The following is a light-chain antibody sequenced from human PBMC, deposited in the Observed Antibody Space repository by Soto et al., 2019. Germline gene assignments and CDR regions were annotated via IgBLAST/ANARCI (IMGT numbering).Light chain of an antibody. CDR1: QDILSW. J-gene: IGKJ3*01. V-gene: IGKV1-12*01. CDR3: QQANTFPIT. Sequence: DIQMTQSPSSVSASVGDTVTITCRASQDILSWLAWYQQKPGEAPRLLIYASSTLQSGVPSRFSGSRSGTDFTLSISILQAEDFATYYCQQANTFPITFGPGTRVDIK. CDR2: ASS.